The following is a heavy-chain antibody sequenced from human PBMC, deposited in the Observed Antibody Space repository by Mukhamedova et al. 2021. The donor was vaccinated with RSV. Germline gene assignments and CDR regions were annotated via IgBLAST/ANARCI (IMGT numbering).Heavy chain of an antibody. D-gene: IGHD6-19*01. CDR2: NSGSA. Sequence: NSGSAYYSPSLKRRVTISADTTKNQFSLNLSSVTAADTALYYCATLSGWLASFDYWGQGLLVTVSS. CDR3: ATLSGWLASFDY. V-gene: IGHV4-39*01. J-gene: IGHJ4*02.